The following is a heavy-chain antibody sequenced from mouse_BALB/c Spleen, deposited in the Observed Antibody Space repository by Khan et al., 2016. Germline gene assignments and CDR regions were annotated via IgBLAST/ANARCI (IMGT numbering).Heavy chain of an antibody. CDR3: ARTARIKY. D-gene: IGHD1-2*01. CDR1: GYSITSGYG. CDR2: LSYSGST. V-gene: IGHV3-2*02. J-gene: IGHJ2*01. Sequence: EVKLLESGPGLVKPSQSLSLTCTVTGYSITSGYGWNWIRQFPGNKLEWMGYLSYSGSTNYNPSLKSRISITRDTSQNQFFLQLNSGTTEDTATYYCARTARIKYWGQGTTLTVSS.